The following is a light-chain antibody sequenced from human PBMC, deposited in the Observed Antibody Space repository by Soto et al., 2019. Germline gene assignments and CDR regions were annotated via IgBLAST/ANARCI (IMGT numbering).Light chain of an antibody. V-gene: IGKV3-20*01. CDR1: QSVSSSY. CDR3: QQYDGSPFT. Sequence: EIVLTQSPGTLSLSPGERATLSCRASQSVSSSYLAWYQQKPGQAPRLLIYAASSRATGIPDRFSGSGSGTDFTLTISRLEPEDFAVYYCQQYDGSPFTFGPGTKVDIK. CDR2: AAS. J-gene: IGKJ3*01.